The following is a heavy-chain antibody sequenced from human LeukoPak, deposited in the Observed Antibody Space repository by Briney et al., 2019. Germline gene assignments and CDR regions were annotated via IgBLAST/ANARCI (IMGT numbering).Heavy chain of an antibody. J-gene: IGHJ3*02. CDR3: ASAAGAFDN. D-gene: IGHD6-13*01. V-gene: IGHV3-23*01. Sequence: GGSLRLSCAASRFTFSSYAMSWVRQAPGKGLEWVSAISGSGGSTYYADSVKGRFTMSRDNSKNTLYLQMSSLRVEDTAVYYCASAAGAFDNWGQGAMVTVSS. CDR1: RFTFSSYA. CDR2: ISGSGGST.